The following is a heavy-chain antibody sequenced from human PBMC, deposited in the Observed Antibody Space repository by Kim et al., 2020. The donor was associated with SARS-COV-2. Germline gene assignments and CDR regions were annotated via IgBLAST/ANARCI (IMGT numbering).Heavy chain of an antibody. CDR3: ARDRRVATNTPVDY. V-gene: IGHV3-11*04. J-gene: IGHJ4*02. D-gene: IGHD5-12*01. Sequence: ADSVKGRFTISRDNAKNSLYLQMNSLRAEDTAVYYCARDRRVATNTPVDYWGQGTLVTVSS.